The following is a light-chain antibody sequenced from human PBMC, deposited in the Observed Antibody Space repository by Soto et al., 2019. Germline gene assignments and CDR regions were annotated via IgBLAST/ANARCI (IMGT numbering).Light chain of an antibody. CDR2: GAT. CDR3: QQYDSSPLT. Sequence: EIILTQSPGTLSLSPGERATLSCRASQSVSNSFIAWYQQKPGQAPRLLIYGATSRATGIPDRFSGSGSGTDFTLTISRLEPEDFAVYYCQQYDSSPLTFGGGTKVEIK. J-gene: IGKJ4*01. V-gene: IGKV3-20*01. CDR1: QSVSNSF.